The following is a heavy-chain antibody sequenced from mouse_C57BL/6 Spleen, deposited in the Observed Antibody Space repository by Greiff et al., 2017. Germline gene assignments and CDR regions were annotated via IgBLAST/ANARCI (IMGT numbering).Heavy chain of an antibody. Sequence: VQLQQSGPELVKPGASVKISCKASGYTFTDYYMNWVKQSHGKSLEWIGDINPNNGGTSYNQKFKGKATLTVDKSSSTAYMELRSLTSEDSAVYYCARSRTAQAFFDYWGQGTTLTVSS. J-gene: IGHJ2*01. V-gene: IGHV1-26*01. CDR1: GYTFTDYY. CDR3: ARSRTAQAFFDY. D-gene: IGHD3-2*02. CDR2: INPNNGGT.